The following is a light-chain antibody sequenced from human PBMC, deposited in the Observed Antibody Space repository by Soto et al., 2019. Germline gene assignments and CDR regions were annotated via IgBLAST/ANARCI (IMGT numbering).Light chain of an antibody. CDR2: AAS. CDR1: QSVSSNF. CDR3: QQRINWPPLT. J-gene: IGKJ4*01. Sequence: EIVLTQFLATLSLSPGERVTLSCRASQSVSSNFLAWYQQKPGQAPRLLISAASNRATGIPDRFSGSGSGRDFTLTISRLEPEDFAVYYCQQRINWPPLTFGGGTKVDIK. V-gene: IGKV3D-20*02.